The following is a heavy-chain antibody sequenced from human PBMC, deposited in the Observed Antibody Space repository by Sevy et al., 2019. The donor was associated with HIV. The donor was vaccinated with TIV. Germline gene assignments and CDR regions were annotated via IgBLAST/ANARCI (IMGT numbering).Heavy chain of an antibody. J-gene: IGHJ4*02. Sequence: GGSLRLSCAASGFTFSSSEMNWVRQSPGKGLEWLSYISRGGTTIHYAGSVKGRFTISRDNAKNSLYLQMNSLVAEDTAVYYCARDGSHSSSYYFDYWGQGTLVTVSS. CDR1: GFTFSSSE. CDR2: ISRGGTTI. CDR3: ARDGSHSSSYYFDY. V-gene: IGHV3-48*03. D-gene: IGHD6-13*01.